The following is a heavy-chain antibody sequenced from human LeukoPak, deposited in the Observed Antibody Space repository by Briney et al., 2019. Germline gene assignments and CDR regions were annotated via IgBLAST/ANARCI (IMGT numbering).Heavy chain of an antibody. CDR2: INPNSGGT. D-gene: IGHD6-13*01. Sequence: ASVKVSCKASGYTFTGYYMHGARQAPGQGLEWMGRINPNSGGTNYAQKFQGRVTMTRDTSISTAYMELSRLRSDDTAVYYCARVRIVAAGTSNYWGQGTLVTVSS. CDR1: GYTFTGYY. CDR3: ARVRIVAAGTSNY. V-gene: IGHV1-2*06. J-gene: IGHJ4*02.